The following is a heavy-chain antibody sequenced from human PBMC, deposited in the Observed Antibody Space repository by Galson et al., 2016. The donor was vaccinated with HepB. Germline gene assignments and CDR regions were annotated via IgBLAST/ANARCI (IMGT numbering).Heavy chain of an antibody. D-gene: IGHD3-10*01. CDR3: ARFSYASGRGWFDP. Sequence: SVKVSCKASGYTFTNYAIHWVRQAPGRRLEWMGWINGGNANTKYSQNFQGRVTITRDTSANTAYMELSSLRSEDTAIYYCARFSYASGRGWFDPWGQGTLVTVS. CDR2: INGGNANT. CDR1: GYTFTNYA. J-gene: IGHJ5*02. V-gene: IGHV1-3*01.